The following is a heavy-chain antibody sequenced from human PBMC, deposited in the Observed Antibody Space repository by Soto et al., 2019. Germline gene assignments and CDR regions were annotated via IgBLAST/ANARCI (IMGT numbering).Heavy chain of an antibody. V-gene: IGHV3-9*01. J-gene: IGHJ6*02. CDR2: ISWNSGSI. D-gene: IGHD3-16*01. CDR1: GFTFDDYA. Sequence: GGSLRVSCAASGFTFDDYAMHWVRQAPGKGLEWVSGISWNSGSIGYADSVKGRFTISRDNAKNSLYLQMNSLRAEDTALYYCAKTDYPRTYYYYGMDVWGQLTTVTVS. CDR3: AKTDYPRTYYYYGMDV.